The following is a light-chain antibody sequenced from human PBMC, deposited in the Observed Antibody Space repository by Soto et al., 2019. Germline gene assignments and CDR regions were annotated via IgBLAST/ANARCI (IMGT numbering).Light chain of an antibody. CDR1: QSVSGW. V-gene: IGKV1-5*01. Sequence: DIQMTQSPSALSASLAASVSITCRASQSVSGWLAWYQQKPGKAPKLLIYDVSSLERGVPSRFSGSGSGTEFTLTISGLHPDDFATYYCQQYESYSGTFGPGTKVDIK. CDR2: DVS. J-gene: IGKJ1*01. CDR3: QQYESYSGT.